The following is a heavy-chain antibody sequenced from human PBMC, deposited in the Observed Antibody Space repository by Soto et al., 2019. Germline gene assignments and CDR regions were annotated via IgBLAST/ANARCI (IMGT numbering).Heavy chain of an antibody. V-gene: IGHV4-39*07. Sequence: SETLSLTCTVSGGSISSSSYYWGWIRQPPGKGLEWIGSIYYSGSTYYNPSLKSRVTISVDTSKNQFSLKLSSVTAADTAVYYCARGGITIFGVVIDAFDIWGQGTMVTVSS. J-gene: IGHJ3*02. CDR1: GGSISSSSYY. CDR3: ARGGITIFGVVIDAFDI. CDR2: IYYSGST. D-gene: IGHD3-3*01.